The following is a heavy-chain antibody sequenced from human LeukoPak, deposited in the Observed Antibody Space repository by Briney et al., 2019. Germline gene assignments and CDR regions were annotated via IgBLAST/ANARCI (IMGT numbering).Heavy chain of an antibody. Sequence: PGGSRRLSCAASGFTFSSYGMHWVRQAPGKGLEWVAVISYDGSNKYYADSVKGRFTISRDNSKNTLYLQMNSLRPEDTAVYYCAKDQFSSGFEYFLHWGQGTLVTVSS. J-gene: IGHJ1*01. V-gene: IGHV3-30*18. CDR2: ISYDGSNK. CDR1: GFTFSSYG. D-gene: IGHD6-19*01. CDR3: AKDQFSSGFEYFLH.